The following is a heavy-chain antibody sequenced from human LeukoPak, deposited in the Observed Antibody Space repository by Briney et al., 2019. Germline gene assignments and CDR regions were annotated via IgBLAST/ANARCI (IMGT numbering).Heavy chain of an antibody. CDR1: GFTFSSYA. CDR2: ISGSGGSA. CDR3: AKDPGGHDYGDYGIFDY. D-gene: IGHD4-17*01. J-gene: IGHJ4*02. Sequence: PGGSLRLSCAASGFTFSSYAMSWVRQAPGKGLEWVSAISGSGGSAYYADSVKGRFTISRDDSKNTLYLQMNSLRAEDTAVYYCAKDPGGHDYGDYGIFDYWGQGTLVTVSS. V-gene: IGHV3-23*01.